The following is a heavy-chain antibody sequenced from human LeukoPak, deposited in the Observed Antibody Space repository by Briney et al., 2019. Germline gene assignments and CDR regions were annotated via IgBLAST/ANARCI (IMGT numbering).Heavy chain of an antibody. Sequence: AASVKVSXKASGYTFTRYGISWVRQVPGQGLEWMGWISAHNGNTNYAQKVQGRVTMTTDTSTSTAYMELRSLRSDDTAVYYCARNLNYDFWSGYYKYYWFDPWGQGTLVTISS. CDR3: ARNLNYDFWSGYYKYYWFDP. CDR2: ISAHNGNT. J-gene: IGHJ5*02. D-gene: IGHD3-3*01. CDR1: GYTFTRYG. V-gene: IGHV1-18*01.